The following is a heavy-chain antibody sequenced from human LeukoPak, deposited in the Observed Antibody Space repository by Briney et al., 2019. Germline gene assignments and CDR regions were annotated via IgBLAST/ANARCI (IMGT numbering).Heavy chain of an antibody. J-gene: IGHJ6*04. Sequence: PGRSLRLSCAASGFTFSSYGMHWVRQAPGKGLEWVAVIWYDGSNKYYADSVKGRFTISRDNSKNTLYLQMNSLRAEDTAVYYCARDPTMVRGVKPYYYYYYGMDVWGKGTTVTVSS. V-gene: IGHV3-33*01. CDR1: GFTFSSYG. D-gene: IGHD3-10*01. CDR2: IWYDGSNK. CDR3: ARDPTMVRGVKPYYYYYYGMDV.